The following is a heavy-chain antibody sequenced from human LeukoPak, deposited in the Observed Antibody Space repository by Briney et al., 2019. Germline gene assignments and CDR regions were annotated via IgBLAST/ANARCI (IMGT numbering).Heavy chain of an antibody. J-gene: IGHJ4*02. D-gene: IGHD3-10*01. CDR2: ITSKAYSYAT. V-gene: IGHV3-73*01. CDR3: TGQGYGSGSYSSD. Sequence: GGSLKLSCASSVFTFSGSSMLGVRQPSGKGREWVVRITSKAYSYATAYAAWVDGRFTISSDHSKLTAYVQVNSLKTDGAAVYYYTGQGYGSGSYSSDWGQGTLVTVSA. CDR1: VFTFSGSS.